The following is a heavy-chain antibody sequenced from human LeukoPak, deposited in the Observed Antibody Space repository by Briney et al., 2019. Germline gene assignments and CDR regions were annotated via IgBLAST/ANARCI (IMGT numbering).Heavy chain of an antibody. CDR3: ASYYYGSGSSIFDY. J-gene: IGHJ4*02. Sequence: GASVKVSCKASGGTFSSYAISWVRQAPGQGLEWMGGIIPIFGTANYAQKFQGRVTITADESTSTAYMELSSLRSEDTAVYYCASYYYGSGSSIFDYWGQGTLVTVSS. CDR1: GGTFSSYA. CDR2: IIPIFGTA. D-gene: IGHD3-10*01. V-gene: IGHV1-69*13.